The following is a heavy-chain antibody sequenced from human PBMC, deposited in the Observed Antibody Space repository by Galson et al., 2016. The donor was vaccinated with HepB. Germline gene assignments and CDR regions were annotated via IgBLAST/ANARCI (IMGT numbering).Heavy chain of an antibody. CDR3: AIDPSHWIENPFAL. CDR1: GFTFKNFG. Sequence: SLRLSCAASGFTFKNFGMTWVRQAPGKGLEWVSTICGSCGDIEYADSVQGRFTISRDNSKNTLSLQMNSLRAEDTATYYCAIDPSHWIENPFALWGQGTLVTVS. V-gene: IGHV3-23*01. CDR2: ICGSCGDI. J-gene: IGHJ4*02. D-gene: IGHD2-2*03.